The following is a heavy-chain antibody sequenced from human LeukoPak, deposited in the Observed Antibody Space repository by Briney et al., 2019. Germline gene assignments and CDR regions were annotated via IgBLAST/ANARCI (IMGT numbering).Heavy chain of an antibody. D-gene: IGHD4-17*01. V-gene: IGHV3-53*04. Sequence: GGSLRLSCAASGLTVSSNYMSWVRQAPGKGLEWVSVIYSGGSTYYADSVKGRFTISRHNSKNTLYLQMYSLRAEDTAVYYCARDSTVGYYYGMDVWGQGTTVTVSS. CDR2: IYSGGST. CDR3: ARDSTVGYYYGMDV. CDR1: GLTVSSNY. J-gene: IGHJ6*02.